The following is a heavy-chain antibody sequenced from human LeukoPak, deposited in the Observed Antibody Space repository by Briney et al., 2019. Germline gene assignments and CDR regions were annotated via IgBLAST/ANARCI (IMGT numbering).Heavy chain of an antibody. CDR1: GFIFSTSW. CDR2: IKQDGSQK. J-gene: IGHJ6*03. D-gene: IGHD2-15*01. Sequence: GGSLRLSCAASGFIFSTSWMSWVRQAPGKGLEWVANIKQDGSQKHYVDSVKGRFTISRDNSKNLLYLQMNSLTVEDTAIYYCAKNADRGAYCRGGSCYPYYYYYMDVWGTGTTVTISS. CDR3: AKNADRGAYCRGGSCYPYYYYYMDV. V-gene: IGHV3-7*03.